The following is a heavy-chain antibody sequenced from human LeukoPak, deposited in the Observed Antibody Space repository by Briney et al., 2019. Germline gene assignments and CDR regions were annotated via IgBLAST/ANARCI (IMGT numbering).Heavy chain of an antibody. CDR3: ARDGRVEGFDY. CDR2: IYYSGST. V-gene: IGHV4-59*12. J-gene: IGHJ4*02. Sequence: PSETLSLTCTVSGGSISSCYWRWIRQPPGRGLEGGGYIYYSGSTNYNPSLKSRVTISVDTSKNQFSLKLSAVTAADTAVYYCARDGRVEGFDYWGQGTLVTVSS. D-gene: IGHD2-15*01. CDR1: GGSISSCY.